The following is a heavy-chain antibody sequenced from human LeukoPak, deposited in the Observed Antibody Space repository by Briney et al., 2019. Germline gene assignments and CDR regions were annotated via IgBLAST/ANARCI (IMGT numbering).Heavy chain of an antibody. D-gene: IGHD5-18*01. CDR3: ARVNLLQLWLGYDY. V-gene: IGHV1-2*02. J-gene: IGHJ4*02. CDR2: INPNSGGT. Sequence: ASVKVSCKASGYTFTSYGISWVRQAPGQGLEWMGWINPNSGGTNYAQKFQGRVTMTRDTSISTAYMELSRLRSDDTAVYYCARVNLLQLWLGYDYWGQGTLVTVSS. CDR1: GYTFTSYG.